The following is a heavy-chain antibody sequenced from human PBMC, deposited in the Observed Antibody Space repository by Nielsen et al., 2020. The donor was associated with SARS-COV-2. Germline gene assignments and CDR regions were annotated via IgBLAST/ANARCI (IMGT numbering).Heavy chain of an antibody. CDR2: LSGDGIGT. CDR1: GFTLSTYA. Sequence: GESLKISCAASGFTLSTYAMSWVRQAPGKGLEWVSTLSGDGIGTYYADSVKGRFTISKDTSRNTLYLQMNSLRAEDTAVYYCARSAAGYDYVWAYHFDYWGQGPRSPSP. V-gene: IGHV3-23*01. CDR3: ARSAAGYDYVWAYHFDY. D-gene: IGHD3-16*01. J-gene: IGHJ4*02.